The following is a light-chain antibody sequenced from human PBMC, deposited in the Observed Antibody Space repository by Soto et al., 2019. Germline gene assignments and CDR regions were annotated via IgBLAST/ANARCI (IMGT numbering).Light chain of an antibody. CDR2: EVS. CDR3: SSYAGSNNFV. V-gene: IGLV2-8*01. Sequence: QSALTQPPSASGSPGQSVTISCTGTSSDIGAYIYVSWYQQHPGKAPKLMSSEVSRRPSGVPERFSGSKSGNTASLTVSGLQADDEAHYYCSSYAGSNNFVFGTGTKLTVL. J-gene: IGLJ1*01. CDR1: SSDIGAYIY.